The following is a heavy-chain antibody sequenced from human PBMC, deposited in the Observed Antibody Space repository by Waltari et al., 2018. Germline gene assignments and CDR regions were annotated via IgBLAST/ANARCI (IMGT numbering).Heavy chain of an antibody. D-gene: IGHD6-13*01. J-gene: IGHJ3*02. V-gene: IGHV4-61*02. CDR1: GGSISSGSYY. CDR2: IYTSGST. CDR3: ARAYSSSWYSDAFDI. Sequence: QVQLQESGPGLVKPSQTLSLTCTVSGGSISSGSYYWSWIRQPAGKGLEWIGRIYTSGSTNYNPSLKSRVTISVDTSKNQFSLKLSSVTAADTAVYYCARAYSSSWYSDAFDIWGQGTMVTVSS.